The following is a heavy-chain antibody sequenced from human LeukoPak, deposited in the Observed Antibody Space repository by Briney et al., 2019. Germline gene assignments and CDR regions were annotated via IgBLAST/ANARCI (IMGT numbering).Heavy chain of an antibody. J-gene: IGHJ5*02. D-gene: IGHD3-10*01. CDR1: GGTFSSYA. CDR3: AASTTWGPGSYEEFDP. Sequence: SVKVSCKASGGTFSSYAISWVRQAPGQGLEWMGGIIPIFGTANYAQKFQGRVTITADESTSTAYMELSSLRSEDTAVYYCAASTTWGPGSYEEFDPWGQGTLVTVSS. CDR2: IIPIFGTA. V-gene: IGHV1-69*13.